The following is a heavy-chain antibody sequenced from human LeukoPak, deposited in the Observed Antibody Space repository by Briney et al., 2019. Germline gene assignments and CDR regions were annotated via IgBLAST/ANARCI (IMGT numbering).Heavy chain of an antibody. Sequence: SETLSLTCTVSGDSISSSSYYWGWVRQPPGKGLEWIADIYYSGSSYYSPSLKSRVTISLDTSKYQFSLKLRSVTAADTAVYFCARRRYYDSTGFLDWGQGTLVSVSS. J-gene: IGHJ1*01. CDR2: IYYSGSS. CDR3: ARRRYYDSTGFLD. CDR1: GDSISSSSYY. D-gene: IGHD3-22*01. V-gene: IGHV4-39*01.